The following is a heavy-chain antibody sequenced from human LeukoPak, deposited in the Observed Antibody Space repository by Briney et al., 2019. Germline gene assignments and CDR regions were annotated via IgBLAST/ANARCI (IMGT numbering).Heavy chain of an antibody. CDR1: GFTFSSYG. Sequence: GRSLRLSCAASGFTFSSYGMHWVRQAPGKGLEWVAVIWYDGSNKYYADPVKGRFTISRDNSKDTLYLQMNSLRAEDTAVYYCARRHKVITMVRGVLTYYYYGMDVWGKGTTVTVSS. D-gene: IGHD3-10*01. V-gene: IGHV3-33*01. J-gene: IGHJ6*04. CDR3: ARRHKVITMVRGVLTYYYYGMDV. CDR2: IWYDGSNK.